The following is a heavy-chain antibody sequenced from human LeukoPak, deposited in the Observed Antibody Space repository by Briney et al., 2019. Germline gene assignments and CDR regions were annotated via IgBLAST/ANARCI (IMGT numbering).Heavy chain of an antibody. V-gene: IGHV7-4-1*02. D-gene: IGHD6-19*01. CDR3: ARSQDSSGWSSFDY. Sequence: ASVKVSCKASGYTFTSYAMNWVRQAPGQGLEWMGWINTNTGNPTYAQGFTGRFVFSLDTSVSTAYLQISSLKAEDTAVYYCARSQDSSGWSSFDYWGQGTLVTVSS. CDR2: INTNTGNP. J-gene: IGHJ4*02. CDR1: GYTFTSYA.